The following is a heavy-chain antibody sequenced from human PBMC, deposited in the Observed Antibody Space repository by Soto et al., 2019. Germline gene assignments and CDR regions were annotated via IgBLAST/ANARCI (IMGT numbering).Heavy chain of an antibody. CDR3: AKTTALVVPAATLDDYYYGMDV. Sequence: GGSLRLYCAASGFTFSSYGMHWVRQAPGKGLEWVAVISYDGSNKYYADSVKGRFTISRDNSKNTLYLQMNSLRAEDTAVYYCAKTTALVVPAATLDDYYYGMDVWGQGTTVTVSS. CDR1: GFTFSSYG. CDR2: ISYDGSNK. V-gene: IGHV3-30*18. J-gene: IGHJ6*02. D-gene: IGHD2-2*01.